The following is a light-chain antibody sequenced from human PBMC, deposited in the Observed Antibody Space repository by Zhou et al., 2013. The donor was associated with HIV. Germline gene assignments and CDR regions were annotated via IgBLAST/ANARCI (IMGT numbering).Light chain of an antibody. Sequence: EIVMTQSPVTLSVSPGERATLSCRASQSISAYLAWYQQKPGQAPRLLIYGASVRATGIPARFSGSGSGTEFTLTISSLQSEDFAVYYCQQYSNWPPLSFGGGPRWRSN. V-gene: IGKV3D-15*01. CDR3: QQYSNWPPLS. J-gene: IGKJ4*01. CDR1: QSISAY. CDR2: GAS.